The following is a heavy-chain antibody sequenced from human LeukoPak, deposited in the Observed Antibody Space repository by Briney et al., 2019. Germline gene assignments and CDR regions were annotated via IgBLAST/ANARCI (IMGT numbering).Heavy chain of an antibody. CDR1: GVSINSHY. CDR2: IYDSGSA. J-gene: IGHJ6*03. Sequence: SETLSLTCTVSGVSINSHYWSWIRQPPGKGLEWIGFIYDSGSANYKSSLKSRVTMTVDTSKNQFSLKLNSVTAADTAVYYCARVLQNYYHMDVWGKGTTVTVSS. CDR3: ARVLQNYYHMDV. V-gene: IGHV4-59*11. D-gene: IGHD3-3*01.